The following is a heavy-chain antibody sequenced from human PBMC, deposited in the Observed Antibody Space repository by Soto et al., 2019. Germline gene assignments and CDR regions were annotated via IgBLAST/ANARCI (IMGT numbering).Heavy chain of an antibody. V-gene: IGHV3-30*18. CDR1: GFTFSSYG. Sequence: GGSLRLSCASSGFTFSSYGMHLVRQAPGKGLEWVAVISYDGSNKYYADSVKGRFTISRDNSKNTLYLQMNSLRAEDTAVYYCAKDYGDYYYYGMDVWGQGTTVTVSS. CDR3: AKDYGDYYYYGMDV. D-gene: IGHD4-17*01. CDR2: ISYDGSNK. J-gene: IGHJ6*02.